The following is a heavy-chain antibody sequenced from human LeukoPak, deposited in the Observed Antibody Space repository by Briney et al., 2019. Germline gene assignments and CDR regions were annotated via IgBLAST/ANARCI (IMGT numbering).Heavy chain of an antibody. CDR2: IGGSDGAT. D-gene: IGHD5-18*01. V-gene: IGHV3-23*01. CDR1: RFTFSNYV. Sequence: GGSLRLSCAASRFTFSNYVMSWVRQAPGKGLEWVSAIGGSDGATYYADSVKGRFTISRDNSKNTLYLQMNSLRVEDTAIYYCAKERGDTYGHELFDYWGQGTLVTVSS. J-gene: IGHJ4*02. CDR3: AKERGDTYGHELFDY.